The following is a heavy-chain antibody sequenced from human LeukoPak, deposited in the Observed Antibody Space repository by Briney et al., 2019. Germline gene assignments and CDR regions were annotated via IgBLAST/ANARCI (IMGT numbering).Heavy chain of an antibody. Sequence: GGSLRLSCAASGFTFNTYAMSWVRQAPGKGLEWVSAISGSSGNTYYADSVKGRFTFSRDNSKNTLYLQMNSLKAEDTAVYYCARADARYFDWPAFWGQGTLVTVSS. CDR1: GFTFNTYA. CDR3: ARADARYFDWPAF. D-gene: IGHD3-9*01. CDR2: ISGSSGNT. J-gene: IGHJ4*02. V-gene: IGHV3-23*01.